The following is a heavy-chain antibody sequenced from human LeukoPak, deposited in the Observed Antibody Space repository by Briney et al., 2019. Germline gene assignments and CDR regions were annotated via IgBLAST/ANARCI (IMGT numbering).Heavy chain of an antibody. V-gene: IGHV3-53*01. CDR1: GFTFSSYA. CDR2: IYSGGST. D-gene: IGHD3-10*01. Sequence: GRSLRLSCAASGFTFSSYAMSWVRQAPGKGLEWVSVIYSGGSTYYADSVKGRFTISRDNSKNTLYLQMNSLRAEDTAVYYCASGSAFDYWGQGTLVTVSP. J-gene: IGHJ4*02. CDR3: ASGSAFDY.